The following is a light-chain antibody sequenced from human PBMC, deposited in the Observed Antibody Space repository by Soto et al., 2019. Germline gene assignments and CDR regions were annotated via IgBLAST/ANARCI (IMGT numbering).Light chain of an antibody. V-gene: IGKV3-15*01. CDR1: QSVSSN. CDR3: QQRTIWPRVYT. CDR2: GAS. Sequence: EIVMTQSPATLSVSPGERATLSCRASQSVSSNLAWYQQKPGQAPRLLIYGASSRATGIPARFSGSGSGTEYTLSISSLQSEDFAVYYCQQRTIWPRVYTFGQGTKVDIK. J-gene: IGKJ2*01.